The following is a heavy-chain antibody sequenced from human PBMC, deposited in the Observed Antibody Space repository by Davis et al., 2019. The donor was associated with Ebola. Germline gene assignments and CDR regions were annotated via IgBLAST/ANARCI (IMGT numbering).Heavy chain of an antibody. D-gene: IGHD6-13*01. CDR1: GGSISSSSYY. V-gene: IGHV4-39*07. CDR3: ARWGGGNMGSSSWYYYYYGMDV. Sequence: PSETLSLTCTVSGGSISSSSYYWGWIRQPPGKGLEWIGSIYYSGSTYYNPSLKSRVTISVDKSKNQFSLKLSSVTAADTAVYYCARWGGGNMGSSSWYYYYYGMDVWGQGTTVTVSS. CDR2: IYYSGST. J-gene: IGHJ6*02.